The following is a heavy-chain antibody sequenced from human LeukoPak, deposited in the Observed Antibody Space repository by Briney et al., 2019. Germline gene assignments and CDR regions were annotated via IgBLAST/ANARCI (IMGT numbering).Heavy chain of an antibody. CDR2: IFNSGSFNSGAT. CDR3: ARPPGFGSSWYDY. V-gene: IGHV4-39*07. Sequence: PSETLSLTCTVSGGSISNRDWYWGWLRQPPGKGLEWIGSIFNSGSFNSGATYSNPSLRSRMTISMDTATNQFSLRLSSVTAADTAVYFCARPPGFGSSWYDYWGQGTLVTVSS. D-gene: IGHD6-13*01. CDR1: GGSISNRDWY. J-gene: IGHJ4*02.